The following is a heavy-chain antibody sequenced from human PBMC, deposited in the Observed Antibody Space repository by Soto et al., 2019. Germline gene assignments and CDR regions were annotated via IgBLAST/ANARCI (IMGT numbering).Heavy chain of an antibody. V-gene: IGHV4-4*08. CDR2: IFPTGAT. D-gene: IGHD3-22*01. CDR1: GDSMNNYY. CDR3: ARAGQVGYYYDSIGYASARWFDP. J-gene: IGHJ5*02. Sequence: SETLSLTCTVSGDSMNNYYWSWIRQTPGKGLEWIGYIFPTGATEYTPSLKSRITMSVDTSKSQFSLKVTTVTAADTAVYYCARAGQVGYYYDSIGYASARWFDPLGLEDVLTISS.